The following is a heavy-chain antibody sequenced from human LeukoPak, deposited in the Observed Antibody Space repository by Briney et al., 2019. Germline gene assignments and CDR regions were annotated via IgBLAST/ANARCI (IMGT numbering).Heavy chain of an antibody. CDR3: ARGIVVPAAYDV. J-gene: IGHJ6*04. V-gene: IGHV4-34*01. CDR2: INHSGST. Sequence: PSETLSLTCAVYGGSFSGYYWSWIRQPPGKGLEWIGEINHSGSTNYNPSLKSRVTISVDTSKNQFSLKLSSVTAADTAVYYCARGIVVPAAYDVWGKGATVTVSS. CDR1: GGSFSGYY. D-gene: IGHD2-2*01.